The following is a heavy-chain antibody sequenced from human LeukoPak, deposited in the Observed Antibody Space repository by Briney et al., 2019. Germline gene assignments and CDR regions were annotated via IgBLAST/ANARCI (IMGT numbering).Heavy chain of an antibody. D-gene: IGHD4-17*01. Sequence: PGGSLRLSCAVSGFTFSSYSMNWIRQPPGKGLEWIGEINHSGSTNYNPSLKSRVTISVDTSKNQFSLKLSSVTAADTAVYYCARVFQTTVTTDAFDIWGQGTMVTVSS. V-gene: IGHV4-34*01. J-gene: IGHJ3*02. CDR1: GFTFSSYS. CDR2: INHSGST. CDR3: ARVFQTTVTTDAFDI.